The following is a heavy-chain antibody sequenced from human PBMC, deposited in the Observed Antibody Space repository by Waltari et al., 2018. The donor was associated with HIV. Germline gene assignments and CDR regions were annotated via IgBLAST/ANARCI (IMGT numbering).Heavy chain of an antibody. J-gene: IGHJ3*02. CDR1: GGSISSYY. D-gene: IGHD3-10*01. CDR2: IYYSGST. CDR3: VRGVIITGLKAFDI. Sequence: QVQLQESGPGLVKPSETLSLTCTVSGGSISSYYWSWIRQPPGKGLEWIGYIYYSGSTNYNPSLKSRVTISVDTSKNQFSLKLSSVTAADTAVYYCVRGVIITGLKAFDIWGQGTMVTVSS. V-gene: IGHV4-59*01.